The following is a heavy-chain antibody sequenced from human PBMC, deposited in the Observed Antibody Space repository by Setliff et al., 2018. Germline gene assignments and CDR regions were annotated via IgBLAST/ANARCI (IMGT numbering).Heavy chain of an antibody. V-gene: IGHV4-34*01. CDR3: ARGPRYSGSYYVNY. CDR2: INHSGST. Sequence: ASETLSLTCAVYGGSFSGYYWSWIRQPPGKGLEWIGEINHSGSTNYNPSLKSRVTISVDTSKNQFSLKLSSVTAADTAVYYCARGPRYSGSYYVNYWGQGTLVTVSS. J-gene: IGHJ4*02. CDR1: GGSFSGYY. D-gene: IGHD1-26*01.